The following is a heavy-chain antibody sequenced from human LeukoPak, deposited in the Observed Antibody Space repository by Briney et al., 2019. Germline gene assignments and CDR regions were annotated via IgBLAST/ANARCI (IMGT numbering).Heavy chain of an antibody. CDR2: IKQDGSEK. D-gene: IGHD1-26*01. J-gene: IGHJ3*02. CDR1: GFTFSSYL. V-gene: IGHV3-7*03. Sequence: GGSLRLSCAASGFTFSSYLMNGVGPAPGKEVAGVANIKQDGSEKYYVDSVKGRFTLSRDNAKNSLYLQMNGLRAEDTAVYYCASLSGSYRAFDIWGQGTMVTVSS. CDR3: ASLSGSYRAFDI.